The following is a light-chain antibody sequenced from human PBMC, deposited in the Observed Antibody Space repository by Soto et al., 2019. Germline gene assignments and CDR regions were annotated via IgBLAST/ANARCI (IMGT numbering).Light chain of an antibody. Sequence: LTQSPDILSLSPGDRAPLSCRASQSVTSDFLVWYQQKPGQTPRLLIFGAYTRASGIPGRFSGSGSGTEFTLTISSLQSEDFAVYYCQQYDDWPSFGQGTKVDIK. J-gene: IGKJ1*01. V-gene: IGKV3-15*01. CDR2: GAY. CDR3: QQYDDWPS. CDR1: QSVTSD.